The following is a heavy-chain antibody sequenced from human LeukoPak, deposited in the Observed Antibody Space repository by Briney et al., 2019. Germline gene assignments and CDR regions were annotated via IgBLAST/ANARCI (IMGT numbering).Heavy chain of an antibody. J-gene: IGHJ4*02. V-gene: IGHV1-2*02. Sequence: GASVKVSCKASGYTFTGYYMHWVRQAPGQGLEWMGWINPNSGGTNYAQKFQGRVTVTRDTSISTAYMELSRLRSDDTAVYYCARAELSDEGAAPHYYFDYWGQGTLVTVSS. CDR2: INPNSGGT. D-gene: IGHD1-26*01. CDR3: ARAELSDEGAAPHYYFDY. CDR1: GYTFTGYY.